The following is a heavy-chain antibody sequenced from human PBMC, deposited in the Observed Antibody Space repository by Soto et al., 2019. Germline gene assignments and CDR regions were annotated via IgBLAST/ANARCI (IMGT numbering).Heavy chain of an antibody. V-gene: IGHV1-3*01. CDR2: INAGNGNT. Sequence: ASVKVSCKASGYTFTSYAMHWVRQAPGQRLEWMGWINAGNGNTKYSQKFQGRVTITRDTSASTAYMELSSLRSEDTAVYYCARDQQGNYEAYYYYYGMDVWGQGTTVTVSS. CDR1: GYTFTSYA. CDR3: ARDQQGNYEAYYYYYGMDV. D-gene: IGHD4-4*01. J-gene: IGHJ6*02.